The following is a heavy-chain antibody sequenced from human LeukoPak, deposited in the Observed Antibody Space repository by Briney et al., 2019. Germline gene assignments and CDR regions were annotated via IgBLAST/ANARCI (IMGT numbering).Heavy chain of an antibody. J-gene: IGHJ5*02. CDR1: GYTFTGYY. V-gene: IGHV1-2*06. CDR2: INPNSGGT. Sequence: ASVKASCKASGYTFTGYYMHWVRQAPGQGLEWMGRINPNSGGTNYAQKFQGRVTMTRDTSISTAYMELSRLRSEDTAVYYCWCSGGSCYQNWFDPWGQGTLVTVSS. CDR3: WCSGGSCYQNWFDP. D-gene: IGHD2-15*01.